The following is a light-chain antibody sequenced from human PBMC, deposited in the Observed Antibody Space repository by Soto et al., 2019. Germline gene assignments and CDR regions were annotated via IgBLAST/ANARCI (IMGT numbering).Light chain of an antibody. V-gene: IGLV2-23*02. Sequence: QSALTQPASVSGSPGQSITISCTGTSSDVGSYNLVSWYQQHPGKAPKLMIYQVSKRPSGVSNRFSGSKSGNTASLTISGLQAEDEDYYYCCSYAGSSTFLVFGTGTKLTVL. CDR1: SSDVGSYNL. CDR3: CSYAGSSTFLV. CDR2: QVS. J-gene: IGLJ1*01.